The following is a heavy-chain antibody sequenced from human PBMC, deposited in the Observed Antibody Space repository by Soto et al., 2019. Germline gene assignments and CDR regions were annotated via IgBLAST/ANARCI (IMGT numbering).Heavy chain of an antibody. J-gene: IGHJ4*02. D-gene: IGHD5-12*01. Sequence: EVQLVESGGVSVQPGGSLRLSCTASGFTLSNYWMHWVRQAPGKGLVWVSRINTDGSTTTYADSMKGRFTISRDNAKNTLYLQMNSLRDEDTAVYYCVRIRRGDGYTFGYWGQGTLVTVSS. V-gene: IGHV3-74*01. CDR3: VRIRRGDGYTFGY. CDR1: GFTLSNYW. CDR2: INTDGSTT.